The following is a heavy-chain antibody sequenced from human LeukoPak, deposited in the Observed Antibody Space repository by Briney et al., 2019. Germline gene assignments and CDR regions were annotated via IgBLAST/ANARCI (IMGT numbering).Heavy chain of an antibody. Sequence: YPSETLSLTCTVSVDSISSGGYYWSWIRQHPGKGLDYIGYIYYSGSTYYNPSLKSRVTISVDTSKNQFSLKLSSVTAADTAVYNCARGDPNVDYWGQGTLVTVSS. V-gene: IGHV4-31*03. J-gene: IGHJ4*02. CDR2: IYYSGST. CDR3: ARGDPNVDY. CDR1: VDSISSGGYY.